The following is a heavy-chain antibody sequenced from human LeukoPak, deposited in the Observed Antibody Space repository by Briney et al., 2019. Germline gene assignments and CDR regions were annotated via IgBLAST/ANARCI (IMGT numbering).Heavy chain of an antibody. CDR3: ARQVGYYYFYMDV. J-gene: IGHJ6*03. CDR2: IKQDGSEK. V-gene: IGHV3-7*01. Sequence: PGGSLRLSCAASGFTFSSYWMSWVRQAPGTGLEWVANIKQDGSEKYYVDSVKGRFTISRDNAKNSLYMQMNSLRAEDTAVYYCARQVGYYYFYMDVWGKGTTVTVPS. CDR1: GFTFSSYW.